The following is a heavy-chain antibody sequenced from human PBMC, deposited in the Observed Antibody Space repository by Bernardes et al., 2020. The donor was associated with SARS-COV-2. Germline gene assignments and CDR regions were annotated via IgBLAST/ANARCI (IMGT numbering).Heavy chain of an antibody. CDR2: ITRDGTT. CDR3: AKWGGYGDS. V-gene: IGHV3-23*01. D-gene: IGHD5-18*01. Sequence: GGSLRLSCAASGFTFSTSTISWVRQAPGKGLEWVSAITRDGTTYFIDSVKGRFTISRDNSRSTVYLQLNSLRADDTAVYYCAKWGGYGDSWGQGTLVAVSS. J-gene: IGHJ4*02. CDR1: GFTFSTST.